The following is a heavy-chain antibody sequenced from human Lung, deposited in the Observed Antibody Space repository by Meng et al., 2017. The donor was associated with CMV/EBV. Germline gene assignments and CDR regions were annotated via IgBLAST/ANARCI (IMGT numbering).Heavy chain of an antibody. CDR2: IIPIFGTA. CDR1: GGTFSSYA. D-gene: IGHD3-3*01. Sequence: SXXVSXKASGGTFSSYAISWVRQAPGQGLEWMGGIIPIFGTANYAQKFQGRVTITTDESTSTAYMELSSLRSEDTAVYYCATLPEGAIFGDYGMAVWGKGTTVTVSS. V-gene: IGHV1-69*05. CDR3: ATLPEGAIFGDYGMAV. J-gene: IGHJ6*04.